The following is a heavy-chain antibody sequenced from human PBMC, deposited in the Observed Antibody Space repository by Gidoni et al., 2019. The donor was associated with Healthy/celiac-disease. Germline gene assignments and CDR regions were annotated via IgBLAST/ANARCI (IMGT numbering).Heavy chain of an antibody. V-gene: IGHV3-9*01. Sequence: EVQLVESGGGLVQPGRSLRLSCAASGFTFDDYAMHWVRQAPGKGLEWVSGISWNSGSIGYADSVKGRFTISRDNAKNSLYLQMNSLRAEDTALYYCAKEYSSSSGVFDYWGQGTLVTVSS. CDR3: AKEYSSSSGVFDY. D-gene: IGHD6-6*01. J-gene: IGHJ4*02. CDR1: GFTFDDYA. CDR2: ISWNSGSI.